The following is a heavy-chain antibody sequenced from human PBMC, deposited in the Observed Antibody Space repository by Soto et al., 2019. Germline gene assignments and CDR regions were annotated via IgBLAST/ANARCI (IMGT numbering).Heavy chain of an antibody. CDR1: GGSISSGGYA. Sequence: QMRLQESGSGLVKPSQTLSLTCAVSGGSISSGGYAWNWIRQPPGKGLEWIGYIYHSGYTSYNPSLKNRVTISVDKSKNQFSLTQSFVTAADTAVYYCARDSLTGNYFDPWGQGTLVTVSS. D-gene: IGHD1-7*01. CDR2: IYHSGYT. CDR3: ARDSLTGNYFDP. J-gene: IGHJ5*02. V-gene: IGHV4-30-2*01.